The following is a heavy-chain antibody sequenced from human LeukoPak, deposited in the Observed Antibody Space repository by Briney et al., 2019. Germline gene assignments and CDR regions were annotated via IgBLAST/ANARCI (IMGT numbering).Heavy chain of an antibody. V-gene: IGHV3-7*01. CDR1: GFTFSIYW. CDR3: ARDRRYLDY. J-gene: IGHJ4*02. Sequence: GGSLRLSCAASGFTFSIYWMSWVRQAPGKGLEWVANIKQDGSEKYYVDSVKGRFTISRDNAKNSLYLQMNSLRAEDTAVYYCARDRRYLDYWGQGTLVTVSS. CDR2: IKQDGSEK. D-gene: IGHD3-16*02.